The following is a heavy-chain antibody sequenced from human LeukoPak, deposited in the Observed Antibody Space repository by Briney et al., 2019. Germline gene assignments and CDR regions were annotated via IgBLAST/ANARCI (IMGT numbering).Heavy chain of an antibody. CDR3: AKINPNDPGYCSSTSCYTWYYFDY. CDR1: GVNFDDYA. V-gene: IGHV3-9*01. J-gene: IGHJ4*02. Sequence: GGSLRLSCAASGVNFDDYAMHWVRQSPGTGLEWVAGLNWDSRSMAYADSVRGRFTISRDNAKNSLYLQMNSLRAEDTAVYYCAKINPNDPGYCSSTSCYTWYYFDYWGQGTLVTVSS. CDR2: LNWDSRSM. D-gene: IGHD2-2*02.